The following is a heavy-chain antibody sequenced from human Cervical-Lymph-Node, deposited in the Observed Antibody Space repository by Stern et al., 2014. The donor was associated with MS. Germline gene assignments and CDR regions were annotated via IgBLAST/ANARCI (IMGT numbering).Heavy chain of an antibody. J-gene: IGHJ4*02. D-gene: IGHD2-8*01. CDR2: ISSDGNHK. Sequence: VQLVESGGAVDQPGRSLRLSCAASGFTFSSYGMRWVRQAPGKGLAWGTVISSDGNHKYYAASVKGRFTISRDNSKNTLHLQMNSVTPDDTAIYYCARDYEDTSMLFDHWGQGTLVTVSS. CDR1: GFTFSSYG. CDR3: ARDYEDTSMLFDH. V-gene: IGHV3-30*03.